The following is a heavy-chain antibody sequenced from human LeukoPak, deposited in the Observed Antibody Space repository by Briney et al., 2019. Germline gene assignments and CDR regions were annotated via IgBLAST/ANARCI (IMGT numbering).Heavy chain of an antibody. CDR3: AKIIGAAGLVGAFDI. D-gene: IGHD6-13*01. V-gene: IGHV3-23*01. J-gene: IGHJ3*02. CDR1: GFTFTTYD. CDR2: IIGSGGST. Sequence: GGSLRLSCAASGFTFTTYDMSWVRQAPGKGLEWVSAIIGSGGSTYYADSVKGRFTISRDNSKNTLYLQMNSLRAEDTAVYYCAKIIGAAGLVGAFDIWGQGTMVTVSS.